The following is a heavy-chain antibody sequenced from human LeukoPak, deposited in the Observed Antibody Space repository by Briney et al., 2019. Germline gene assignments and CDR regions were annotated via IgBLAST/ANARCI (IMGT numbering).Heavy chain of an antibody. Sequence: SETLSLTCAVCGGSFSGYYWSWIRQPPGKGLEWIGEINHSGSTNYNPSLKSRVTISVDTSENQFSLKLCSVTAADTAVYYCARYPYYYDSSGYYRHTYYFDYWGQGTLVTVSS. J-gene: IGHJ4*02. D-gene: IGHD3-22*01. CDR3: ARYPYYYDSSGYYRHTYYFDY. CDR1: GGSFSGYY. V-gene: IGHV4-34*01. CDR2: INHSGST.